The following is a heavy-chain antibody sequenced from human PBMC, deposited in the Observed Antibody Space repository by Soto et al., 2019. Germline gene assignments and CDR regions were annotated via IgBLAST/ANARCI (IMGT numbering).Heavy chain of an antibody. J-gene: IGHJ4*02. V-gene: IGHV3-23*01. Sequence: GGSLRLSCAASGFTFSSYAMSWVRQAPGKGLEWVSAISGSGGNTYYADSVKGRFTISRDNSKNTLYLQMNSLRAEDTAVYYCAKCPYSSSWYYFDYWGQGTLVTVSS. D-gene: IGHD6-13*01. CDR3: AKCPYSSSWYYFDY. CDR2: ISGSGGNT. CDR1: GFTFSSYA.